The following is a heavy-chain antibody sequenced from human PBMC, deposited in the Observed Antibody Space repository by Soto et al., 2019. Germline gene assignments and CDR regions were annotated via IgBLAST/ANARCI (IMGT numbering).Heavy chain of an antibody. D-gene: IGHD3-10*01. CDR3: ATTMGH. Sequence: QLQLQESGPGLVKPSETLSLTCTVSGGSFSSTNYHWRWIRQTPEKGLEWIASIHYSGTTYYNPSLKSRVTISVDRAKKYFSLKLISVTAADTAVYYCATTMGHWGKGTLVTVSS. CDR1: GGSFSSTNYH. CDR2: IHYSGTT. J-gene: IGHJ4*02. V-gene: IGHV4-39*02.